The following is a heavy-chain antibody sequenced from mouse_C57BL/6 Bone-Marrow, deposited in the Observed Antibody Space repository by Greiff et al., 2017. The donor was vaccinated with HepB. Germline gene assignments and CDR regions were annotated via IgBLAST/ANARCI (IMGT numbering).Heavy chain of an antibody. J-gene: IGHJ2*01. CDR2: ISNGGGST. D-gene: IGHD1-1*01. Sequence: EVKLVESGGGLVQPGGSLKLSCAASGFTFSDYYMYWVRQTPEKRLEWVAYISNGGGSTYYPDTVKGRFTISRDNAKNTLYLQMSRLKSEDTAMYYCARQHYYGSTQENYFDYWGQGTTLTVSS. V-gene: IGHV5-12*01. CDR3: ARQHYYGSTQENYFDY. CDR1: GFTFSDYY.